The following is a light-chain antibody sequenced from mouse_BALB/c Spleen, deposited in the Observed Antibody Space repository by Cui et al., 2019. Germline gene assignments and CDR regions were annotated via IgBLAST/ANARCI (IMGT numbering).Light chain of an antibody. CDR1: SSVSY. J-gene: IGKJ1*01. Sequence: QIVLTQSPAIMSASPGEKVNMTCSASSSVSYMYWYQQKPGSSPRLLIYDTSNLASGVPVRFSGSGSGTSYSLTISRMEAEDAATYYCQQWSSYPRTFGGGTKLKIK. CDR3: QQWSSYPRT. V-gene: IGKV4-55*01. CDR2: DTS.